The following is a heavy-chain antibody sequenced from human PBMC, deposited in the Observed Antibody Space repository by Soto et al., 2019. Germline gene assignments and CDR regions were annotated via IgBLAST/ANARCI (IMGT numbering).Heavy chain of an antibody. D-gene: IGHD3-3*01. Sequence: GGSLRLSRAASGFTFSSYSMNWVRQAPGKGLEWVSSISSSSSYIYYADSMKGRFTISRDNAKNSLYLQMNSLRAEDTAVYYCASAIFGVVPWFDPWGQGTLVTVS. CDR3: ASAIFGVVPWFDP. CDR2: ISSSSSYI. V-gene: IGHV3-21*01. CDR1: GFTFSSYS. J-gene: IGHJ5*02.